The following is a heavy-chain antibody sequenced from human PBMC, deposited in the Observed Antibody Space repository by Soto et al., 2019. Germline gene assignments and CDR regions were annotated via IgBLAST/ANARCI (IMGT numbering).Heavy chain of an antibody. V-gene: IGHV1-69*13. D-gene: IGHD4-4*01. CDR2: IIPIFGTP. CDR3: ARDRYSNYGMDV. Sequence: SVKVSCKASGGTFSNFAISWVLQAPGQGLEWMGGIIPIFGTPDHAQKFQGRVTITADESTSTAYMELSRLRSEDTAVYYCARDRYSNYGMDVWGQGTTVTVSS. J-gene: IGHJ6*02. CDR1: GGTFSNFA.